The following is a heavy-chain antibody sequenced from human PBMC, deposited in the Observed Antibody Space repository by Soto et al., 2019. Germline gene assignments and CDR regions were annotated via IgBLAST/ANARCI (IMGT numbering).Heavy chain of an antibody. Sequence: QVQLVESGGGVVQPGTSLRLSCTASGFSFSNSGMQWVRQTPGKGLEWVALISFDGDKYYVDSVKGRFTISRDNPTNTVYLQMNRLRPEDTAVYYCARDYARGWCQFWGQGTLVTVS. D-gene: IGHD2-8*02. J-gene: IGHJ4*02. CDR1: GFSFSNSG. CDR3: ARDYARGWCQF. CDR2: ISFDGDK. V-gene: IGHV3-30*03.